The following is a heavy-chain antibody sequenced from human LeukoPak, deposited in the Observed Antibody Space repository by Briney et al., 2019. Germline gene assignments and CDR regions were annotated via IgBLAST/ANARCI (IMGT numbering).Heavy chain of an antibody. V-gene: IGHV3-64*02. Sequence: GGSLRLSCAASGFTFRSYSMHWVRQTPGKGLEYVSAIDPNGGKTYYADSVKGRFTISRDNSKNTLSLQMGSLRAEDMAVYYCAGVGESGIFDYWGQGTLVTVSA. CDR1: GFTFRSYS. CDR3: AGVGESGIFDY. D-gene: IGHD1-26*01. J-gene: IGHJ4*02. CDR2: IDPNGGKT.